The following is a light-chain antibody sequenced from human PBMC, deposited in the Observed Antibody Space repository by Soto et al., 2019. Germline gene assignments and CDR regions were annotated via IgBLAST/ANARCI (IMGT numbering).Light chain of an antibody. J-gene: IGKJ2*01. CDR1: QSVSSN. CDR2: GAS. V-gene: IGKV3-15*01. CDR3: QQYNNWPV. Sequence: EIVMTQSPATLSVSPGERATLSCRASQSVSSNLAWYLQKPGQAPRLLIYGASTRATGIPARFSGSGSGTEFTLTISSLQSEDFAVYYCQQYNNWPVFGQGTKLEIK.